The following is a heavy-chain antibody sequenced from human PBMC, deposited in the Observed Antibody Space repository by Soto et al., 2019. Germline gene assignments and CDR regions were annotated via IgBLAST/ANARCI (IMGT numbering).Heavy chain of an antibody. V-gene: IGHV3-7*01. J-gene: IGHJ4*02. CDR1: GFTFTNYW. Sequence: EAQLVESGGGLVQPGGSLRLSCAASGFTFTNYWMTWVRQAPGQGLEWVANINPDESEKYYVDSLKGRFSISRDNAKNSLFLQMNSLRADDTAVYYCARITYNSGWSLDYWGQGALVTVSS. D-gene: IGHD6-19*01. CDR2: INPDESEK. CDR3: ARITYNSGWSLDY.